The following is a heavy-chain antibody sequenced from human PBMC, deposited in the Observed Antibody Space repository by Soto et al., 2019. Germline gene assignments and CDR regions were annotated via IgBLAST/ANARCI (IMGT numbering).Heavy chain of an antibody. Sequence: QVHLVESGGGLVKPGGSLRLSCAASGFTFSDYYMSWIRQAPGKGLEWLSYISSSGSAIYYADSVKGRFTISRDNAKNSLYLQMNSLRAEDTAVYYCARDSPQYCYALNWFDPWGQGTLVTGSS. CDR3: ARDSPQYCYALNWFDP. CDR2: ISSSGSAI. CDR1: GFTFSDYY. J-gene: IGHJ5*02. V-gene: IGHV3-11*01. D-gene: IGHD2-2*01.